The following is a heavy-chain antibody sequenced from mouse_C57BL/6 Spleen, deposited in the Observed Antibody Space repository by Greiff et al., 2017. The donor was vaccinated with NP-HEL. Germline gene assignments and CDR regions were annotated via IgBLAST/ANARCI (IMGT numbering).Heavy chain of an antibody. D-gene: IGHD4-1*01. CDR1: GYTFTSYG. CDR3: ARTGTEWYFDV. CDR2: IYPRSGNT. J-gene: IGHJ1*03. Sequence: QVTLKVSGAELARPGASVKLSCKASGYTFTSYGISWVKQRTGQGLEWIGEIYPRSGNTYYNEKFKGKATLTADKSSSTAYMELRSLTSEDSAVYFCARTGTEWYFDVWGTGTTVTVSS. V-gene: IGHV1-81*01.